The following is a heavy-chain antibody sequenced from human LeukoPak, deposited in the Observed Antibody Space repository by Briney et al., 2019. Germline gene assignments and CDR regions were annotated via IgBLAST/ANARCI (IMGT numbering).Heavy chain of an antibody. CDR3: ARDSSSLGFWSGYYTDDY. CDR2: ISAYNGNT. CDR1: GGTFSSNA. V-gene: IGHV1-18*01. Sequence: GSSVKVSCKASGGTFSSNAISWVRQAPGQGLEWMGWISAYNGNTNYAQKLQGRVTMTTDTSTSTAYMELRSLRSDDTAVYYCARDSSSLGFWSGYYTDDYWGQGTLVTVSS. J-gene: IGHJ4*02. D-gene: IGHD3-3*01.